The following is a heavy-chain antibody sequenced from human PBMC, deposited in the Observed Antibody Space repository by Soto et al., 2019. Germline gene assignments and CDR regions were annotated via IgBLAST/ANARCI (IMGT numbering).Heavy chain of an antibody. CDR3: ARSPHTRTGRRAFDI. Sequence: ASVKVSCKASGYTFTSYDISWVRQAPGQGLEWMGWICAYNGNTNYAQKLQGRATMTTDTSTRTAYMELRSLRSDDTAVYSFARSPHTRTGRRAFDIWGQGTMVTVSS. V-gene: IGHV1-18*01. CDR1: GYTFTSYD. D-gene: IGHD2-8*02. J-gene: IGHJ3*02. CDR2: ICAYNGNT.